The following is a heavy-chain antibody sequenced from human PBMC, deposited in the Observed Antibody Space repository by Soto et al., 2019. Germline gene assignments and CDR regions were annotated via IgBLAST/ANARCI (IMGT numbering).Heavy chain of an antibody. CDR2: ISGSGGYT. V-gene: IGHV3-23*01. J-gene: IGHJ2*01. CDR3: AKDWDDIVVVVAGYFDL. D-gene: IGHD2-15*01. Sequence: GXSLRLSGAASGFSFRGYAMSWVRQAPVKGLEWVSSISGSGGYTHYADSVKGRSTISRDNSKNTLYLQMNSLRAGDTAVYYCAKDWDDIVVVVAGYFDLWGRGTLVTVSS. CDR1: GFSFRGYA.